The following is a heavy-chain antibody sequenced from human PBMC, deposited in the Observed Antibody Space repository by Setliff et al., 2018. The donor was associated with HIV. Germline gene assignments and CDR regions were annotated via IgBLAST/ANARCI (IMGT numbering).Heavy chain of an antibody. D-gene: IGHD2-15*01. CDR3: ARGPYCSGGSCYSSLDY. V-gene: IGHV4-59*01. Sequence: PSETLSLTCTVSGGSISSYYWSWIRQPPGKGLEWIGYIYYSGSTKYNPSLKSRVTISADTSKNQFSLKLSSVTAADTAVYYCARGPYCSGGSCYSSLDYWGQGTLVTVSS. J-gene: IGHJ4*02. CDR2: IYYSGST. CDR1: GGSISSYY.